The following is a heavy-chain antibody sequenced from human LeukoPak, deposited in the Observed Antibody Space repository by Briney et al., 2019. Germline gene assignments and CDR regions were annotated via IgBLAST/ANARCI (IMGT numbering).Heavy chain of an antibody. CDR1: GFTFSNYA. V-gene: IGHV3-23*01. J-gene: IGHJ5*02. D-gene: IGHD2-21*02. CDR3: ARDPTPGGDGWFDP. Sequence: GGSLRLSCAASGFTFSNYAMSWVRQAPGKGLEWVSVISGSGASTYCADSVKGRFTISRDNSKNTLYLQMNSLRAEDTAVYYCARDPTPGGDGWFDPWGQGTLVTVSS. CDR2: ISGSGAST.